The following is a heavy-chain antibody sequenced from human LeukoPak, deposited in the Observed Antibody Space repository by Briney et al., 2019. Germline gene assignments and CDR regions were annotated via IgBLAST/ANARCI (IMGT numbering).Heavy chain of an antibody. Sequence: ASVKVSCKASGYTFTSYGISWVRQPPGQGHEWMGWINAYNGNTNYAQKLQGRVTMTTDTSTSTAYMELRSLRSDDTAVYYCARDSYCSGGSCRQSFRYWGQGTLVTVSS. CDR2: INAYNGNT. CDR3: ARDSYCSGGSCRQSFRY. J-gene: IGHJ4*02. CDR1: GYTFTSYG. V-gene: IGHV1-18*01. D-gene: IGHD2-15*01.